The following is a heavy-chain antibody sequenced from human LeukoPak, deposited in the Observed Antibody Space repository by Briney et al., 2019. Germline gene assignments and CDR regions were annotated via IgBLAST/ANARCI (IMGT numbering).Heavy chain of an antibody. D-gene: IGHD3-16*01. CDR1: GYRFTSYW. CDR3: ARPGQLGEYTPYYFDF. CDR2: IYPADSDT. J-gene: IGHJ4*02. V-gene: IGHV5-51*01. Sequence: GESLKISCKGSGYRFTSYWIGWVRQMPGKGLEYMGIIYPADSDTRYSPSFQGQVTISADKSISTAYLQWSSLKASDTAMYYCARPGQLGEYTPYYFDFWGQGTLVTVSS.